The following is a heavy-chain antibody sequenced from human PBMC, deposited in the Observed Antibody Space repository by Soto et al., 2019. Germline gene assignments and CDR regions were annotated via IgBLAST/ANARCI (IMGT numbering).Heavy chain of an antibody. CDR1: GDSMTSPPYY. CDR3: ARHDDWFDT. CDR2: VYYSGAT. V-gene: IGHV4-39*01. Sequence: SETLSLTCNVSGDSMTSPPYYWGWIRQPPGKGLEWIGTVYYSGATYYNPSLRGRLTVSADTSKNYFSLRLTSVTAADTAVYYCARHDDWFDTWGQGILVTVSS. J-gene: IGHJ5*02.